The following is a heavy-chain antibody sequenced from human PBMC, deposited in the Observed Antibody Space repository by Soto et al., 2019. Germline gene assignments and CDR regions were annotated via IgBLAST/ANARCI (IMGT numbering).Heavy chain of an antibody. V-gene: IGHV1-69*13. J-gene: IGHJ4*02. Sequence: ASVKVSCKASGGTFSSYAISWVRQAPGQGLEWMGGIIPIFGTANYAQKFQGRVTITADESTSTAYMELSSLRSEDTAVYYCAREGYSGYDFALDYWGQGTLVTVSS. CDR3: AREGYSGYDFALDY. CDR2: IIPIFGTA. CDR1: GGTFSSYA. D-gene: IGHD5-12*01.